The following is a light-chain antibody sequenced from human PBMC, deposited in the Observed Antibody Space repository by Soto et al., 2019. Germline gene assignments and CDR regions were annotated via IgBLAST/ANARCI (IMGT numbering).Light chain of an antibody. CDR3: QHYGSSPRS. CDR2: GAS. Sequence: EIVLTQSPRTLSLSPGERATLSCRASQTVSSSHLAWYQQKPGQAPNLLIYGASSRATGIPDRFSGSGSGTDFTLTISRLEPVDFAVYYCQHYGSSPRSFGGGTKVEIK. CDR1: QTVSSSH. V-gene: IGKV3-20*01. J-gene: IGKJ4*01.